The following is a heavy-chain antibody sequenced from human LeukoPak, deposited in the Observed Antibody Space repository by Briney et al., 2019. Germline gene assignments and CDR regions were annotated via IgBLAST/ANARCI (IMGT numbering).Heavy chain of an antibody. Sequence: GGSLRLSCAASVFTFSSYGMNWVRQAPGKGLEWVSSISSGGRSIDLADSVKGRFTISRDNAKNSPYLQMNSLRAEDTAVYFCARDYFYCGGDCFVDYWGQGTLVTVSS. CDR3: ARDYFYCGGDCFVDY. CDR1: VFTFSSYG. D-gene: IGHD2-21*02. J-gene: IGHJ4*02. V-gene: IGHV3-21*01. CDR2: ISSGGRSI.